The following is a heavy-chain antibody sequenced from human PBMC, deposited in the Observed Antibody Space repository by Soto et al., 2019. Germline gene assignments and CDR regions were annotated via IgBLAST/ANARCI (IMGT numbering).Heavy chain of an antibody. CDR2: MNPNSGNT. CDR1: GYTFTSYD. D-gene: IGHD6-6*01. Sequence: QVQLVQSGAEVKKPGASVKVSCKASGYTFTSYDINWVRQATGQGLEWMGWMNPNSGNTGYAQKFQGRGSRTRNTSISTAYMELSSLRSVETAGYYGARGPDIAAPQVGDWFDPWGQGTLVTVSS. J-gene: IGHJ5*02. CDR3: ARGPDIAAPQVGDWFDP. V-gene: IGHV1-8*01.